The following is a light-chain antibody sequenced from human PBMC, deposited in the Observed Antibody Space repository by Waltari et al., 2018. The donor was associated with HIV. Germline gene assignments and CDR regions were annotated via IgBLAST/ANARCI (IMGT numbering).Light chain of an antibody. Sequence: QSVLTQPPSASGTPGQRVTISCSGSSSNIENDNVYWYQQLTGAAPRLLIYKDTQRPPGVPDRFTGSKSGPSASLAISGLRSEDEADYYCVGWDSRLSGYVFGSGTKVTVL. CDR2: KDT. J-gene: IGLJ1*01. CDR3: VGWDSRLSGYV. V-gene: IGLV1-47*01. CDR1: SSNIENDN.